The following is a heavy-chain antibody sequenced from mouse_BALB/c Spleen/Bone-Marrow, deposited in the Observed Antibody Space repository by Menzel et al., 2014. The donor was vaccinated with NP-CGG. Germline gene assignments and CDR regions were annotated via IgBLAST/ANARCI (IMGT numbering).Heavy chain of an antibody. Sequence: QVQLQQSGPELAKPGASVKMSCRASGYTFTSYWMNWVKQRPVQGLEWIGYINPTSGYTEYNQKFKDKATLTTDKSSSTAYMQLSSLTSEDSAVYYCTTGGNDWFACWGQGTLVTVSA. V-gene: IGHV1-7*01. CDR3: TTGGNDWFAC. CDR1: GYTFTSYW. J-gene: IGHJ3*01. D-gene: IGHD2-1*01. CDR2: INPTSGYT.